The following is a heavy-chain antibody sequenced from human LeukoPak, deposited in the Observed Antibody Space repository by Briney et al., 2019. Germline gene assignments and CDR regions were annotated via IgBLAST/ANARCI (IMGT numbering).Heavy chain of an antibody. V-gene: IGHV1-2*02. J-gene: IGHJ4*02. CDR3: ARDLQTGGMIAFGGVITPGDY. Sequence: ASVKVSCTASGYTFTDYCMHWVRQAPGQGLEWMGWISPNSGGANYAQKFQGRVTMTRDTSISTVYMELSRLRSDDTAVYYCARDLQTGGMIAFGGVITPGDYWGQGTLVTVSS. CDR2: ISPNSGGA. D-gene: IGHD3-16*02. CDR1: GYTFTDYC.